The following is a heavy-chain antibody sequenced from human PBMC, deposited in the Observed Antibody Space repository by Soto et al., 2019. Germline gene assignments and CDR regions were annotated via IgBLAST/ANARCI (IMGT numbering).Heavy chain of an antibody. CDR1: RYTFTNFY. Sequence: ASVKVSCKASRYTFTNFYIHWLRQAPGQGLEWMGMINPSGGSTTYPQKFQGRVTMTRDTSTSTVHMELITLRSEDTAVYYCARSLVGRPLDAGAPGTTVTVS. J-gene: IGHJ6*02. CDR2: INPSGGST. V-gene: IGHV1-46*01. D-gene: IGHD1-26*01. CDR3: ARSLVGRPLDA.